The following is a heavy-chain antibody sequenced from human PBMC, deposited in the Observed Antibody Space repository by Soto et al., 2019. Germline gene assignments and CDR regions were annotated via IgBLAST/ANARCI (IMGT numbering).Heavy chain of an antibody. V-gene: IGHV3-48*03. CDR2: ISSSGGGM. CDR1: GFTFSHYG. J-gene: IGHJ4*02. Sequence: LRLSCAASGFTFSHYGMNWVRQAPGKGLEWVSYISSSGGGMHYADSAKGRFTISRDNAKNSLYLQMNSLRAEDTAVYFCAREASNVDCWGQGTLVTVSS. CDR3: AREASNVDC.